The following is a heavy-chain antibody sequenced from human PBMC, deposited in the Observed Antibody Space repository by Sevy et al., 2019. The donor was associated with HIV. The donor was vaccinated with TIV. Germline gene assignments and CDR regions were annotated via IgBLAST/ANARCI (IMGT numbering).Heavy chain of an antibody. CDR1: GFTFSSYG. V-gene: IGHV3-33*01. CDR3: ARGLAALPGYYYGMDV. Sequence: GGSLRLSCAASGFTFSSYGMHWVRQTPGKGLEWVGVIWYDGSKKNYGDSVKGRFTISRDNSKNTLYLPMNSLRAEDTAVYYCARGLAALPGYYYGMDVWGQGTTVTVSS. CDR2: IWYDGSKK. J-gene: IGHJ6*02. D-gene: IGHD6-6*01.